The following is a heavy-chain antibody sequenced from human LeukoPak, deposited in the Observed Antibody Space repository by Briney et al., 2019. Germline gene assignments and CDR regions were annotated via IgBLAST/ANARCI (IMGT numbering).Heavy chain of an antibody. V-gene: IGHV5-51*01. J-gene: IGHJ3*02. D-gene: IGHD3-22*01. CDR2: IYPGDSDT. CDR3: ARRRVDYYDSSGSPNAFDI. CDR1: GYSVTSYW. Sequence: GESLKISCKGSGYSVTSYWIGWVRQMPGKGLEWMGIIYPGDSDTRYSPSFQGQVTISADKSISTAYLQWSSLKASDTAMYYCARRRVDYYDSSGSPNAFDIWGQGTMVTVSS.